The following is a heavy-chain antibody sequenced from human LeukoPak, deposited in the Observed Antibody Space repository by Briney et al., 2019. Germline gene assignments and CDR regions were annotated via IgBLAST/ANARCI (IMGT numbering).Heavy chain of an antibody. J-gene: IGHJ1*01. CDR3: ASFYYYDSSGYSNYYFQH. D-gene: IGHD3-22*01. V-gene: IGHV4-4*02. Sequence: PSETLSLTCAVSGGSISSSNWWSWVRRPPGKGLEWIGEIYHSGSTNYNPSLKSRVTISVDKSKNQFSLKLSSVTAADTAVYYCASFYYYDSSGYSNYYFQHWGQGTLVTVSS. CDR2: IYHSGST. CDR1: GGSISSSNW.